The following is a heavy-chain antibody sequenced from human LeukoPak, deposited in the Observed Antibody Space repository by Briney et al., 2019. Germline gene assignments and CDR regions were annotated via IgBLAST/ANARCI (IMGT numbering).Heavy chain of an antibody. Sequence: PSQTLSLTCTVSGGSISSGSYYWSWIRQPAGKGLEWIGRIYTSGSTNYNPSLKSRVTISVDTSKNQFSLKLSSVTAADTAVYYCARDPGGEVPFDYWGQGTLVTVPS. CDR2: IYTSGST. J-gene: IGHJ4*02. V-gene: IGHV4-61*02. CDR3: ARDPGGEVPFDY. D-gene: IGHD1-14*01. CDR1: GGSISSGSYY.